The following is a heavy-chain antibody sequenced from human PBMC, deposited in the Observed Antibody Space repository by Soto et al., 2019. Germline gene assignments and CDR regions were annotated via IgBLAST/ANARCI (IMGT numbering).Heavy chain of an antibody. D-gene: IGHD3-22*01. CDR2: INAGNGNT. J-gene: IGHJ5*02. V-gene: IGHV1-3*01. CDR1: GYTFTSYA. CDR3: ARPRPRYYDSSGYDNWFDP. Sequence: QVQLVQSGAEVKKPGASVKVSCKASGYTFTSYAMHWVRQAPGQSLEWMGWINAGNGNTKYSQKFQGRVTITRDTSASTAYMELSSLRSEDTAVYYCARPRPRYYDSSGYDNWFDPWVQGTLVTVSS.